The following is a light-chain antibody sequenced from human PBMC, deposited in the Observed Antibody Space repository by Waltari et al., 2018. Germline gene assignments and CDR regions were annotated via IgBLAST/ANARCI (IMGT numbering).Light chain of an antibody. V-gene: IGKV3-11*01. CDR2: DIS. CDR3: QQRSSWPPT. J-gene: IGKJ4*01. Sequence: EILLTPSPATLSLSPGERATLSCRASQTVSRYLVWYQQKPGQAPRLLIYDISTAATGTPPRFSGSGSGTDFTLTISSLEPDDFAVYYCQQRSSWPPTFGGGTKIDIK. CDR1: QTVSRY.